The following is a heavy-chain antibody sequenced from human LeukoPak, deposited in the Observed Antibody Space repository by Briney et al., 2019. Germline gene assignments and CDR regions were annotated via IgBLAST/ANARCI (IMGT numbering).Heavy chain of an antibody. Sequence: PGGSLRLSCGASRSTLSSYWMNCVRQAPEKGLERVANVKGDGRDKYYVGSVSGRFTISRDNDDNALYLKVNSLRGDETALFYCARGVDSAIEWWGQGTLVTVSS. CDR1: RSTLSSYW. CDR3: ARGVDSAIEW. J-gene: IGHJ4*02. V-gene: IGHV3-7*01. CDR2: VKGDGRDK. D-gene: IGHD3-3*01.